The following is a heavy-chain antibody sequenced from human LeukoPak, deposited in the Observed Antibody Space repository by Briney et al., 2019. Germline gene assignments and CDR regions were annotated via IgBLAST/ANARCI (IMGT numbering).Heavy chain of an antibody. V-gene: IGHV1-8*03. Sequence: ASVKVSCKASGYTFTSYDINWLRQATGQGLEWMGWMNPNSGNTGYVQKFQGRVTITRNTSISTAYMELSSLRSEDTAVYYCARGGVMVRGVINYYYYMDVWGKGTTVTVSS. CDR2: MNPNSGNT. CDR3: ARGGVMVRGVINYYYYMDV. CDR1: GYTFTSYD. D-gene: IGHD3-10*01. J-gene: IGHJ6*03.